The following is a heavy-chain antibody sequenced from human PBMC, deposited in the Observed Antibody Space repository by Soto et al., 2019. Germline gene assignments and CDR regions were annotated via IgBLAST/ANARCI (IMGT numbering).Heavy chain of an antibody. V-gene: IGHV3-23*01. Sequence: GGSLRLSCATSGFSFSNYAMSWVRQAPGKGLEWVAAITSVGYTYYVDSLKGRFTISRDNSKNTLYLQMNSLRAEDTAVYYCAKDLIDYSDSYFDYWGQGTLVTVSS. J-gene: IGHJ4*02. D-gene: IGHD4-17*01. CDR1: GFSFSNYA. CDR3: AKDLIDYSDSYFDY. CDR2: ITSVGYT.